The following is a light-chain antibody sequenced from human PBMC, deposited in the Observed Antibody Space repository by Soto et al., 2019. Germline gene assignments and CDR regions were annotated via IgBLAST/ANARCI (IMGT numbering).Light chain of an antibody. CDR1: QSVLYSSNNKND. CDR3: QQSYSTPRT. CDR2: WAS. J-gene: IGKJ1*01. V-gene: IGKV4-1*01. Sequence: DFVMTQSPDSLAVSLGERATINCKSSQSVLYSSNNKNDLACYQQKPGQPPKLLIYWASTRESGVPDRFSGSGSGTDFTLTINSLQAEDVAVYYCQQSYSTPRTFGQGTKVEIK.